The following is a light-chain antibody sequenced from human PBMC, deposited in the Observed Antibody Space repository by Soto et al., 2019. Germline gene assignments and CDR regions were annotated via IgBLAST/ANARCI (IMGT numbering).Light chain of an antibody. V-gene: IGLV2-14*01. CDR3: SSYTTTTAWV. CDR2: EVS. Sequence: QSALTQPRSVSGSPGQSVTISCTGTSSDVGGYNYVSWYQQHPGRAPKLIIYEVSNRPSGVSDRFSGSKSGNTASLTISGLQAEDEADYHCSSYTTTTAWVFGGGTKVTVL. CDR1: SSDVGGYNY. J-gene: IGLJ3*02.